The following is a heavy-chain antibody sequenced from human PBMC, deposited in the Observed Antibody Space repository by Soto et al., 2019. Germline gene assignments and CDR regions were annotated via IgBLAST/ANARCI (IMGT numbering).Heavy chain of an antibody. V-gene: IGHV3-49*03. D-gene: IGHD5-18*01. CDR1: GFTFGDYA. Sequence: GGSLRLSCTASGFTFGDYAMSWFRQAPGKGLEWVGFIRSKAYGGTTEYAASVKGRFTISRDDSKSIAYLQMNSLKTEDTAVYYCTRVVWIQLWLDRNEAPDFDYWGQGTLVTVSS. CDR2: IRSKAYGGTT. CDR3: TRVVWIQLWLDRNEAPDFDY. J-gene: IGHJ4*02.